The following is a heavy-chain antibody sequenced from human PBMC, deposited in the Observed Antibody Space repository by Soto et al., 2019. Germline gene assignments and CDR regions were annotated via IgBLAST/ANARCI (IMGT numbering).Heavy chain of an antibody. V-gene: IGHV4-34*01. CDR3: AIAGCSGGSCSSGNNDCYDYGMHV. CDR1: GGSFSGYY. D-gene: IGHD2-15*01. Sequence: PSETLSLTCAVYGGSFSGYYWSWIRQPPGKGLEWIGEINHSGSTNYNPSLKSRVTISVDTSKNQFSLKLSSVTAADTAVYYCAIAGCSGGSCSSGNNDCYDYGMHVCGQGTTVTVSS. CDR2: INHSGST. J-gene: IGHJ6*02.